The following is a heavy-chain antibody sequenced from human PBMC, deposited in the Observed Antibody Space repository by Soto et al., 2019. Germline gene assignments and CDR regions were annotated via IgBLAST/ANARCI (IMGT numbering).Heavy chain of an antibody. CDR3: AREYRGIVVVTAILGY. D-gene: IGHD2-21*02. Sequence: GGSLRLSCAASGFTFSSYAMHWVRQAPGKGLEWVAVISYDGSNKYYADSVKGRFTISRDNSKNTLYLQMNSLRAEDTAVYYCAREYRGIVVVTAILGYWGQGTLVTVSS. J-gene: IGHJ4*02. CDR1: GFTFSSYA. CDR2: ISYDGSNK. V-gene: IGHV3-30-3*01.